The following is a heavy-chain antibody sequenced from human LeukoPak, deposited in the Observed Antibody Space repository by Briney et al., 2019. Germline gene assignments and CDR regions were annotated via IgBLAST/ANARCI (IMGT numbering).Heavy chain of an antibody. Sequence: SETLSLTCTVSGGSISSYYWSWIRQPPGKGLEWIGYIYYSGSTNYNPSLKSRVTISVDTSKNQFSLKLSSVTAADTAVYYCARQSPTAAAGTIDIWGQGTMVTVSS. CDR3: ARQSPTAAAGTIDI. V-gene: IGHV4-59*08. CDR1: GGSISSYY. D-gene: IGHD6-13*01. J-gene: IGHJ3*02. CDR2: IYYSGST.